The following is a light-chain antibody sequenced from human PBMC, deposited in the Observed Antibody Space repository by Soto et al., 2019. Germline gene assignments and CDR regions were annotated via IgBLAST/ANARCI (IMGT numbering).Light chain of an antibody. CDR1: NSNIGSHP. J-gene: IGLJ2*01. CDR3: AAWDDTLSGHVV. Sequence: QSVLTRPPSASGTPGQRVTISCSGTNSNIGSHPVYWYQQLPGTAPKLLIQRNDQRPSGVPDRFSASKSGTSASQAISGLRSEDEAHYYCAAWDDTLSGHVVFGGGTKVTVL. V-gene: IGLV1-47*01. CDR2: RND.